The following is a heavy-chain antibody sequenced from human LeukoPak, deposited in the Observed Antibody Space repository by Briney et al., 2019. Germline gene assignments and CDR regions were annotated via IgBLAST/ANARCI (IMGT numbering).Heavy chain of an antibody. CDR3: ASSRN. V-gene: IGHV3-7*02. CDR1: GFAFSSHW. CDR2: INQDGSGK. J-gene: IGHJ4*02. Sequence: GGALRLSCAASGFAFSSHWMSWVRQAPGEGLEWVANINQDGSGKYYVDSVKGRFTISRDNGKNSACQQMNSPKDEDTFVDYCASSRNWGQGTLVTVSS.